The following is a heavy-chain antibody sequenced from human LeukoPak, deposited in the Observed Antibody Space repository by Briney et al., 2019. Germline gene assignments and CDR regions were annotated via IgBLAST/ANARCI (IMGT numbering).Heavy chain of an antibody. CDR2: IIPIFGTA. Sequence: GASVTVSCKASGGTFSSYAISWVRQAPGQGLEWMGGIIPIFGTANYAQKFQGRVTITADESTSTAYMELSSLRSEDTAVYYCARGYSYTYIFDYWGQGTLVTVSS. CDR1: GGTFSSYA. D-gene: IGHD5-18*01. CDR3: ARGYSYTYIFDY. V-gene: IGHV1-69*13. J-gene: IGHJ4*02.